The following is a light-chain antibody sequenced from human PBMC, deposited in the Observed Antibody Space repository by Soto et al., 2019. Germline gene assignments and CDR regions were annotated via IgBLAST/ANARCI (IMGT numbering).Light chain of an antibody. J-gene: IGKJ1*01. V-gene: IGKV3-20*01. Sequence: EIVLTQSPGTLSLSPGERATLSCRASQSVSDNYLAWYQQKPGQAPRLLIYGAFTRATGIPDRFSGSGSGTDFSLTISRLEPEDFAVYYCQQYGSSPPWTFGRGTTVEIK. CDR1: QSVSDNY. CDR2: GAF. CDR3: QQYGSSPPWT.